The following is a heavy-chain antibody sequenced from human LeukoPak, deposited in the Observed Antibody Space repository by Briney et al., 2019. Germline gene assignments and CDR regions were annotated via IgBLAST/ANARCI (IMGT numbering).Heavy chain of an antibody. J-gene: IGHJ3*02. D-gene: IGHD2/OR15-2a*01. V-gene: IGHV6-1*01. CDR3: ARERMNAFDI. Sequence: SQTLSLTCVISRDSVSSNNVAWNWIRQSPSRGLEWLGRTKYASNWFQDYAPSVKSRMIINADTSKNQFSLQVNSVTPEDTALYYCARERMNAFDIWGQGTMVVVYS. CDR1: RDSVSSNNVA. CDR2: TKYASNWFQ.